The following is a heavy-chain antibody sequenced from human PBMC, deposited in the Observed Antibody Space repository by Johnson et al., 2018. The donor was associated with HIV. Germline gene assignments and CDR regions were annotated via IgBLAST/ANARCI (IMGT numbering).Heavy chain of an antibody. CDR1: GFTFSDYY. CDR3: TRVPRKGVTPDAFDL. CDR2: ISSSGSTI. D-gene: IGHD3-3*01. V-gene: IGHV3-11*01. Sequence: VQLVESGGGLVKPGGSLRLSCAASGFTFSDYYMSWIRQAPGKGLEWVSYISSSGSTIYYADSVKGRFTISRDDSNSIAYLQMNSLKTEDTAVYYCTRVPRKGVTPDAFDLWDQGTLVTVSS. J-gene: IGHJ3*01.